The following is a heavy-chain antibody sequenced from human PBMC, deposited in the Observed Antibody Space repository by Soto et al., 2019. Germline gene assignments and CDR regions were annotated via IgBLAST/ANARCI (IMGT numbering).Heavy chain of an antibody. CDR2: ISYDGSNK. J-gene: IGHJ6*02. Sequence: GGSLRLSCAASGFTFSSYGMHWVRQAPGKGLEWVAVISYDGSNKYYADSVKGRFTISRDNSKNTLYLQMNSLRAEDTAVYYCAKDQYDFWSGRVGYYYYYYGMDVWGQGTTVTVSS. D-gene: IGHD3-3*01. CDR3: AKDQYDFWSGRVGYYYYYYGMDV. V-gene: IGHV3-30*18. CDR1: GFTFSSYG.